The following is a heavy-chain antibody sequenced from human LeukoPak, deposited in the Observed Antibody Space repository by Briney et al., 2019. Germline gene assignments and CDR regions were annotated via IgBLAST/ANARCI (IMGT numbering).Heavy chain of an antibody. J-gene: IGHJ6*02. V-gene: IGHV3-64D*09. CDR3: VKGQRDYYYGLDV. D-gene: IGHD6-25*01. CDR1: GFTFSTFA. CDR2: ISSNGGST. Sequence: GGSLRLSCSASGFTFSTFAMHWGRQVPGKGLEYVSVISSNGGSTNYAGSVKGRFTISRDNSKNTLYLQMSSLRAEDTAVYYCVKGQRDYYYGLDVWGQGTTVTVSS.